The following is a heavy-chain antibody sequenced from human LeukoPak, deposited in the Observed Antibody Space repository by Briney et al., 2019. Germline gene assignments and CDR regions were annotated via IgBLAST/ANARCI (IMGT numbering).Heavy chain of an antibody. CDR1: GYSISSGYY. Sequence: SSETLSLTCTVSGYSISSGYYWGWIRQPPGKGLEWIGTIYHSGSTYYNPSLKSRVTISVDTSKNQFSLELTSVTAADTAVYYCARVRGYCSSTICYRYYFDYWGQGTLVTVSS. D-gene: IGHD2-2*01. J-gene: IGHJ4*02. V-gene: IGHV4-38-2*02. CDR3: ARVRGYCSSTICYRYYFDY. CDR2: IYHSGST.